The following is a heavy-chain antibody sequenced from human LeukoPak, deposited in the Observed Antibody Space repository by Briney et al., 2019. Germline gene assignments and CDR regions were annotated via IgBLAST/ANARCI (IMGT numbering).Heavy chain of an antibody. CDR3: AKDPSDFLVDC. CDR2: ISGSGGTT. Sequence: GGSLRLSCAASGFTFYTYAMNWVRQAPGKGLQWVAAISGSGGTTYYADSVKGRFTISRDNSKNTVYLQLSSLRAEDTAVYYCAKDPSDFLVDCWGQGTRVTVSS. CDR1: GFTFYTYA. J-gene: IGHJ4*02. D-gene: IGHD2-21*02. V-gene: IGHV3-23*01.